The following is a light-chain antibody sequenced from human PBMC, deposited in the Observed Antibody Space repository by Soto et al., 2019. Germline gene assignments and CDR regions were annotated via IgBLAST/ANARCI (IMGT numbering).Light chain of an antibody. CDR1: QSVGND. Sequence: SPGTLSVCTGDRATLSCRASQSVGNDLAWYQQKPGQAPRLLIYDASTRATGIPARFSGSGSGTEFTLTISSLLSEDFAVYSCQQYNNWPLTFGGGTKVDI. CDR3: QQYNNWPLT. J-gene: IGKJ4*01. CDR2: DAS. V-gene: IGKV3D-15*01.